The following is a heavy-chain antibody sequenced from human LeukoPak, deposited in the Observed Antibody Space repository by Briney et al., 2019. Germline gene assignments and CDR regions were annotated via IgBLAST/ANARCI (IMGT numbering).Heavy chain of an antibody. CDR2: IIHIGSS. D-gene: IGHD6-13*01. CDR1: VGSFSGYY. V-gene: IGHV4-34*01. CDR3: MRGSFLNPGYFFDY. Sequence: SETPSLTPAVHVGSFSGYYWSWIPQTPRKGLWWSGEIIHIGSSKHNPSLQSRVTISLDASKNQISLRLNSVTAEHTTPYYCMRGSFLNPGYFFDYWGQGTLVTVSS. J-gene: IGHJ4*02.